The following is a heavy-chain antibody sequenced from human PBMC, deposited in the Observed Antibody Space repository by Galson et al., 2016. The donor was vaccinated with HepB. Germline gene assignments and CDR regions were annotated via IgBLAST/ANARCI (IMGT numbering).Heavy chain of an antibody. CDR1: GFTFSDFG. V-gene: IGHV3-30*03. CDR2: VSHDGSEK. J-gene: IGHJ4*02. Sequence: SLRLSCAASGFTFSDFGMHWVRQAPGKGLEWVAVVSHDGSEKYIADSVKGRFTISRDNSKTTLYLQVNSLRAEDTAVYFCARAFYGSGYYFNVPVCDYWGQGSLVSVTA. CDR3: ARAFYGSGYYFNVPVCDY. D-gene: IGHD3-10*01.